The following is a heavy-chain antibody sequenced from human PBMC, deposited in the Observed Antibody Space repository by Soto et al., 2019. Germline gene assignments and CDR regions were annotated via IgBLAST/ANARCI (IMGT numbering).Heavy chain of an antibody. J-gene: IGHJ4*02. CDR3: AREGASGSHIGY. D-gene: IGHD3-22*01. CDR2: IIPIFGTA. V-gene: IGHV1-69*01. Sequence: QVQLVQSGAEVKKPGSSVKVSCKASGGTFSSYAISWVRQDPGQGLEWMGGIIPIFGTANYAQKFQGRVTITADESTSTAYMGLSSMRSEDTAVYSCAREGASGSHIGYWGQGTLVTVTS. CDR1: GGTFSSYA.